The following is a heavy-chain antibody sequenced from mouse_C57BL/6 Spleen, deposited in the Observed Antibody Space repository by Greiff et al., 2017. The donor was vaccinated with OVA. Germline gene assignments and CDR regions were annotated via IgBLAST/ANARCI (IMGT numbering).Heavy chain of an antibody. CDR3: AITTEGAY. CDR2: IDPSDSYT. Sequence: QVQLQQSGAELVKPGASVKLSCKASGYTFTSYWLQWVKQRPGQGLEWIGEIDPSDSYTNYNQKFKGKATLTVDTSSSTAYMQLSSLTSEDSAVYYRAITTEGAYWGQGTLVTVSA. V-gene: IGHV1-50*01. CDR1: GYTFTSYW. D-gene: IGHD1-1*01. J-gene: IGHJ3*01.